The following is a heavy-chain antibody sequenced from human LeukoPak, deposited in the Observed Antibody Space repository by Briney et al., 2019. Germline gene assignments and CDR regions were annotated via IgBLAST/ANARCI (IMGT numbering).Heavy chain of an antibody. D-gene: IGHD2-2*01. J-gene: IGHJ5*02. CDR3: AKVGGNCSSTSCAEDWFDP. CDR2: ISYDGSNK. V-gene: IGHV3-30*18. CDR1: GFTFSSYG. Sequence: GSLRLSCAASGFTFSSYGMHWVRQAPGKGLEWVAVISYDGSNKYYADSVKGRFTISRDNSKNTLYLQMNSLRAEDTAVYYCAKVGGNCSSTSCAEDWFDPWGQGTLVTVSS.